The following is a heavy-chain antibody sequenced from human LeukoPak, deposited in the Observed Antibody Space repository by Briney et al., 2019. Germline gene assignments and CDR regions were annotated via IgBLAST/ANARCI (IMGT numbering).Heavy chain of an antibody. D-gene: IGHD3-22*01. CDR2: ISSSGSTI. V-gene: IGHV3-11*01. J-gene: IGHJ4*02. CDR1: GFTFSDYY. CDR3: ARGQYYYDSSGYYRTFDY. Sequence: PGGSLRLSCAASGFTFSDYYMSWIRQAPGKGLEWVSYISSSGSTIYYADSVKGRFTISRDNAKNSLYLRMNSLRAEDTAVYYCARGQYYYDSSGYYRTFDYWGQGTLVTVSS.